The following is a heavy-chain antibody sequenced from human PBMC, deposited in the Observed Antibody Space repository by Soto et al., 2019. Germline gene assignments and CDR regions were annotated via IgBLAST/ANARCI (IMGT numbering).Heavy chain of an antibody. CDR1: GGTFSNYA. D-gene: IGHD3-16*01. J-gene: IGHJ4*02. Sequence: SCKASGGTFSNYAMSWVRQAPGKGLEWVSLVSATAGTTYYTDSVKGRFTISGDNSRNTVYLQMNSLRADDTAVYYCAKDRLAGGFDYWGQGTLVTVSS. CDR3: AKDRLAGGFDY. V-gene: IGHV3-23*01. CDR2: VSATAGTT.